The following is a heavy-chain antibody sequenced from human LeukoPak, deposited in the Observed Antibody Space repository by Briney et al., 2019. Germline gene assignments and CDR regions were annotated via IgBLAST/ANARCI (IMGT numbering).Heavy chain of an antibody. V-gene: IGHV4-59*12. CDR1: GGSISSYY. CDR3: ARAGGTMIRGLFDP. D-gene: IGHD3-22*01. J-gene: IGHJ5*02. CDR2: IYYSGRT. Sequence: PSETLSLTCSVSGGSISSYYWSWIRQPPGRGLEWIGYIYYSGRTSYNPSLKSRVTISVDTSKNQFSLKLSSVTAADTAVYYCARAGGTMIRGLFDPWGQGTLVTVSS.